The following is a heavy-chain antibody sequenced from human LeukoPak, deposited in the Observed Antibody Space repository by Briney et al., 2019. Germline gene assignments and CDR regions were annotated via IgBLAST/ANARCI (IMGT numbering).Heavy chain of an antibody. D-gene: IGHD3-22*01. Sequence: GGSLRLSCAASGFTFSSYAMSWVRQAPGKGLEWVSAISGSGGSTYYADSVKGRFTISRDNSKNTLYLQMNSLRAEDTAVYYCAKDITMIVVVIAPYFDYWGQGTLVTVSS. CDR1: GFTFSSYA. CDR3: AKDITMIVVVIAPYFDY. J-gene: IGHJ4*02. CDR2: ISGSGGST. V-gene: IGHV3-23*01.